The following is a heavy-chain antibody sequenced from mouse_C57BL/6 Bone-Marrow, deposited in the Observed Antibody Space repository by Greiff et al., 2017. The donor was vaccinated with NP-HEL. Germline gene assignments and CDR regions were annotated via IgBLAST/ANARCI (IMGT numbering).Heavy chain of an antibody. Sequence: VQLQQSVAELVRPGASVKLSCTASGFNIKNTYMHWVKQRPEQGLEWIGRIDPANGNTKYAPKFQGKATITADTSSNTAYLQLSSLTSEDTAIYYCAIDYYGSSPSYWYFDVWGTGTTVTVSS. J-gene: IGHJ1*03. CDR3: AIDYYGSSPSYWYFDV. V-gene: IGHV14-3*01. CDR1: GFNIKNTY. CDR2: IDPANGNT. D-gene: IGHD1-1*01.